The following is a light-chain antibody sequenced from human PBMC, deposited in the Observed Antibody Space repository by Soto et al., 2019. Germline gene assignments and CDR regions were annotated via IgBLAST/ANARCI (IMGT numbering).Light chain of an antibody. Sequence: QSALTQPASVSGSPGQSFAISCTGTSSDVGGYNYVSWYQQYPGKAPKLIIFDVTNRPSGVSDRFSGSKSGSTASLTISGLQADDEADYYCTSFAGSGTYVFGTGTKLTVL. V-gene: IGLV2-14*01. CDR2: DVT. J-gene: IGLJ1*01. CDR3: TSFAGSGTYV. CDR1: SSDVGGYNY.